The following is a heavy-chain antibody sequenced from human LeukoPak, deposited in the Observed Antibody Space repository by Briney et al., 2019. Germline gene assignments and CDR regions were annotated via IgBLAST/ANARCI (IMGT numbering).Heavy chain of an antibody. CDR2: TWYDGSNK. V-gene: IGHV3-33*06. J-gene: IGHJ3*02. Sequence: GGSLRLSCAASGFTFSSYGMHWVRQAPGKGLEWVAVTWYDGSNKYYADSVKGRFTISRDNSKNTLYLQMNSLRAEDTAVYYCAKYYYDSSGHCAFDIWGQGTMVTVSS. CDR1: GFTFSSYG. D-gene: IGHD3-22*01. CDR3: AKYYYDSSGHCAFDI.